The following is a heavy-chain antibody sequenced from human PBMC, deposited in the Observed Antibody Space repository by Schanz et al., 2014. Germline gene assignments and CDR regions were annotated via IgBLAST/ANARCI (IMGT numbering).Heavy chain of an antibody. J-gene: IGHJ4*02. V-gene: IGHV1-3*01. CDR2: INAGTGNT. CDR1: GYSFTPFP. D-gene: IGHD6-19*01. CDR3: ARGGYSSGWYDRDIAHFDY. Sequence: VQLVQSWAEVKGPGASVKVSCKASGYSFTPFPIHWVRQAPGQRLEWMGWINAGTGNTEYSQKFQGRVTITRDTLASTAYMEVSSLRSEDTAVYYCARGGYSSGWYDRDIAHFDYWGQGTLVTVSS.